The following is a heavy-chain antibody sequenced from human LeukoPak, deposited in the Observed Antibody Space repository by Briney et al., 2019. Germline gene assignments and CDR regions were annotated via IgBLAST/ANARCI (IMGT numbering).Heavy chain of an antibody. CDR1: GFTFSDYY. CDR3: ASLTAEQLVGY. D-gene: IGHD6-6*01. Sequence: GGSLRLSCAASGFTFSDYYMSWIRQAPGKGLEWVSYISSSGSTIYYADSVKGRFTISRDNAKNSLYLQMNSLRAEDTAVHYCASLTAEQLVGYWGQGTLVTVSS. CDR2: ISSSGSTI. J-gene: IGHJ4*02. V-gene: IGHV3-11*01.